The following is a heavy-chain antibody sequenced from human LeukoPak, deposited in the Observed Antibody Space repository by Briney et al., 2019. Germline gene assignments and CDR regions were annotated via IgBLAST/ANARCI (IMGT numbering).Heavy chain of an antibody. V-gene: IGHV3-33*01. CDR2: IWYDGSNK. CDR3: AREGAVAGVAEYFQH. D-gene: IGHD6-19*01. CDR1: GFTFSSYG. Sequence: GGSLRLSCAASGFTFSSYGMHWVRQAPGKGLEWVAVIWYDGSNKYYADSVKGRFTISRDNSKNTLYLQMNSLRAENTAVYYCAREGAVAGVAEYFQHWGQGTLVTVSS. J-gene: IGHJ1*01.